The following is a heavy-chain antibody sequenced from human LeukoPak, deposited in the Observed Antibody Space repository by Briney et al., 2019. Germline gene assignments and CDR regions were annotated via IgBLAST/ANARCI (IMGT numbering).Heavy chain of an antibody. D-gene: IGHD3-10*01. CDR3: ARDIVRGEDAFDI. CDR1: GYSISSGYY. CDR2: INHSGSN. Sequence: TSETLSLTCSVSGYSISSGYYWGWIRQSPGKGLEWIGIINHSGSNSHNPSLKSRVTISVDTSKNQFSLKLTSVTAADTAVYYCARDIVRGEDAFDIWGQGTMVTVSS. J-gene: IGHJ3*02. V-gene: IGHV4-38-2*02.